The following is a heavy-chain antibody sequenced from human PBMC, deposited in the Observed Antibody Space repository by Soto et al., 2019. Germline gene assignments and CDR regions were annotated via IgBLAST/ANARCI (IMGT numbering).Heavy chain of an antibody. CDR2: INPDSGGT. D-gene: IGHD6-13*01. CDR3: ARAGYASSCYWFDP. J-gene: IGHJ5*02. V-gene: IGHV1-2*02. CDR1: GYTFTGYY. Sequence: QVQLVQSGTDVKKTGASVKVSCKASGYTFTGYYMHWVRQAPGLGLEWMGWINPDSGGTNYAQKFQGRVTMTRDTSISTAYMELSRLESDDTAVYYCARAGYASSCYWFDPWGQGTLVTVSS.